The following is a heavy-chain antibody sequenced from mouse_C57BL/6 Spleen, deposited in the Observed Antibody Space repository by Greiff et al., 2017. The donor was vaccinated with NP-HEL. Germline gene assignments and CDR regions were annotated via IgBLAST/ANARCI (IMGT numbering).Heavy chain of an antibody. J-gene: IGHJ2*01. Sequence: VQLQQSGPELVKPGASVKISCKASGYAFSSSWMNWVKQRPGKGLEWIGRIYPGDGDTNYNGKFKGKATLTADKSSSTAYMQLRSLTSEDSAVYLGAIWAMITSFDYWGQGTTLTVSS. CDR3: AIWAMITSFDY. V-gene: IGHV1-82*01. D-gene: IGHD2-4*01. CDR1: GYAFSSSW. CDR2: IYPGDGDT.